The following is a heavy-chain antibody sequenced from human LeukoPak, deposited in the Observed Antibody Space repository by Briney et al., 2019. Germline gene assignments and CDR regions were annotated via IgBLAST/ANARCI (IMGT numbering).Heavy chain of an antibody. D-gene: IGHD2-2*01. CDR2: IYHSGST. J-gene: IGHJ4*02. Sequence: SQTLSLTCAVSGGSISSGGYSWSWIRQPPGKGLEWIGYIYHSGSTYYNPSLKSRVTISVDRSKNQFSLKLNSVTAADTAVYYCASTERCSTTCPLDYWGQGTLVTVSS. V-gene: IGHV4-30-2*01. CDR3: ASTERCSTTCPLDY. CDR1: GGSISSGGYS.